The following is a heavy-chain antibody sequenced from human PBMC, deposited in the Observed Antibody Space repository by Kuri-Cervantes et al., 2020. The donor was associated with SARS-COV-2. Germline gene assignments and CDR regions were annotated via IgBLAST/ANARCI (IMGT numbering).Heavy chain of an antibody. J-gene: IGHJ4*02. D-gene: IGHD3-16*01. CDR1: GYSFTSYW. V-gene: IGHV5-51*01. CDR3: ARSTWGSYFDF. CDR2: IYPGGSDT. Sequence: GESLKISCKGSGYSFTSYWIGWVRQMPGKGLEWMGIIYPGGSDTRYSPSFQGQVAISADRSISTAYLQWSSLMASDTAMYYCARSTWGSYFDFWGQGTLVTVSS.